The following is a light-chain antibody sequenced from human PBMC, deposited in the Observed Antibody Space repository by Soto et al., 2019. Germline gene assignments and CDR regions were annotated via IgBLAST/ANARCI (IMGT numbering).Light chain of an antibody. V-gene: IGKV3D-20*01. CDR2: DAS. CDR3: QQYGSSRIT. CDR1: QSVSSSY. Sequence: EIVLTQSPATLSLSPGERATLSCGASQSVSSSYLAWYQQKPGLAPRLLISDASSRATGIPDRFSGSGSGTNFTLTISRLEPEDFAVYYCQQYGSSRITFGQGTRLEIK. J-gene: IGKJ5*01.